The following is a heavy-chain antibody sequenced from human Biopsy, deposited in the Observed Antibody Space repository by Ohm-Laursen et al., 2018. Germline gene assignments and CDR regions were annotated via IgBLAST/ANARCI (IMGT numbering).Heavy chain of an antibody. V-gene: IGHV3-23*01. CDR1: GITFNSDW. CDR3: VKDIRIVALGAFDI. D-gene: IGHD5-12*01. J-gene: IGHJ3*02. Sequence: SLRLSCTASGITFNSDWMSWVRQAPGKGLEWVSTISGSGQRTYYAESEKGWLTISRDNFKNIVYLQMNSLRAEDTAIYYCVKDIRIVALGAFDIWGQGTMVTVSS. CDR2: ISGSGQRT.